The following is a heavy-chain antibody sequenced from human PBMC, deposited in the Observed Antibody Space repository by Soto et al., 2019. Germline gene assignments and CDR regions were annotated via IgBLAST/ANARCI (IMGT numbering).Heavy chain of an antibody. D-gene: IGHD4-17*01. CDR3: ARQRTYGDKAYYFDY. V-gene: IGHV1-3*01. Sequence: GASVKVSCKASGYTFTSYAMHWVRQAPGQRLEWMGWINAGNGNTKYSQKFQGRVTITRDTSASTAYMELSSLRSEDTAVYYCARQRTYGDKAYYFDYWGQGTLVTVSS. J-gene: IGHJ4*02. CDR2: INAGNGNT. CDR1: GYTFTSYA.